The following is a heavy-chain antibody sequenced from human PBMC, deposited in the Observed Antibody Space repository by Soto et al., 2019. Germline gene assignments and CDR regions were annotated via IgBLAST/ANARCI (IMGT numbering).Heavy chain of an antibody. J-gene: IGHJ6*02. V-gene: IGHV1-2*02. Sequence: ASVKVSCKASGYTFTDYYMHWVRQAPGQGLEWMGWINPKSGGTNYAQNFQGRITMTRDTSISTAYMELSRLRSDDTAVYYCASDGRYCSGTTCSGYYYGLNVWGQGTTVTVSS. D-gene: IGHD2-2*01. CDR2: INPKSGGT. CDR1: GYTFTDYY. CDR3: ASDGRYCSGTTCSGYYYGLNV.